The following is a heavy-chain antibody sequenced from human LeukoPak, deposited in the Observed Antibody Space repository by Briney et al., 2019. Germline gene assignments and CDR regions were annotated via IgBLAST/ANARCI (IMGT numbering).Heavy chain of an antibody. CDR3: ARAGRGNGEFRYQLLPSRPRRNWFDP. CDR1: GGSISSSSYY. D-gene: IGHD2-2*01. Sequence: PSETLSLTCTVSGGSISSSSYYWGWIRQPPGKGLEWIGSIYYSGSTYYNPSLKSRVTISVDTSKNQFSLKLSSVTAADTAVYYCARAGRGNGEFRYQLLPSRPRRNWFDPWGQGTLVTVSS. CDR2: IYYSGST. J-gene: IGHJ5*02. V-gene: IGHV4-39*01.